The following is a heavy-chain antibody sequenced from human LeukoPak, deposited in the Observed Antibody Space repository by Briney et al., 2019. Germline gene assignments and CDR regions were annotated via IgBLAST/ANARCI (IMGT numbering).Heavy chain of an antibody. J-gene: IGHJ6*02. CDR1: GGSISSYY. CDR2: IYYSRST. CDR3: ARDLGPTSYYYDYGMDV. Sequence: SETLSLTCTVSGGSISSYYWSWIRQPPGKGLEWIGYIYYSRSTNYNPSLKSRVTISVDTSKNQFSLKMSSVTAADTAVYYCARDLGPTSYYYDYGMDVWGQGTTVTVSS. V-gene: IGHV4-59*01.